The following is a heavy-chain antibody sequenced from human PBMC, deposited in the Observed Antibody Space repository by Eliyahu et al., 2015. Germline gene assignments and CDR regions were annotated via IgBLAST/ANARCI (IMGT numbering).Heavy chain of an antibody. CDR3: ARDGTRYGDYVET. V-gene: IGHV3-53*02. CDR2: XYGGGNT. Sequence: EVKLVETXGGVVHPGGSLRLSCAASGFSVSTNYMXXVRQDPGKGLEWVSYXYGGGNTNYVDSVKGRFTISTDNSKNNLYLQMNSLRVEDTAVYYCARDGTRYGDYVETWGQGTLVTVSS. J-gene: IGHJ4*02. D-gene: IGHD4-17*01. CDR1: GFSVSTNY.